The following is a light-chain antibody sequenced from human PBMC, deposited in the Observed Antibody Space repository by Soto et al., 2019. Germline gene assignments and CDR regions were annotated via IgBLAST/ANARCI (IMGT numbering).Light chain of an antibody. CDR3: AAWDDSLNAWA. CDR1: SSNIGRNT. J-gene: IGLJ3*02. V-gene: IGLV1-44*01. Sequence: QSVLTQPPSASGTPGQRVTISCSGSSSNIGRNTVKWYRQLPGTAPKLLLGSSDQRPSGVPDRFSGSQSGTSASLAISGLQSDDESDYICAAWDDSLNAWAFGGGTKLTVL. CDR2: SSD.